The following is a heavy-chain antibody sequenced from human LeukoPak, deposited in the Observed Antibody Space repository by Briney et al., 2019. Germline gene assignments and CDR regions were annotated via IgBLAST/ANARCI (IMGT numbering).Heavy chain of an antibody. CDR1: GFTFSSYG. J-gene: IGHJ4*02. CDR2: ISGSGGST. Sequence: GGTLRLSCAASGFTFSSYGMSWVRQAPGKGLEWVSAISGSGGSTYYADSVKGRFTISRDNAKNSLYLQMNSLRGEDTAVYYCGRDRGGNSGWSPVGYWGQGTLVTVSS. D-gene: IGHD6-19*01. CDR3: GRDRGGNSGWSPVGY. V-gene: IGHV3-23*01.